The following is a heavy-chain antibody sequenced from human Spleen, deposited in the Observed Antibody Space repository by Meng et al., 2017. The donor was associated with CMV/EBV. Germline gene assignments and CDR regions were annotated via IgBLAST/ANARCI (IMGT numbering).Heavy chain of an antibody. CDR2: IKQDGSEK. CDR3: ARGSYTVTSFAEGRFDP. J-gene: IGHJ5*02. CDR1: GFTFSSYW. Sequence: GGSLRLSCAASGFTFSSYWMSWVRQAPGKGLEWVANIKQDGSEKYYADSVKGRFTISRDNAKNSLYLQMNSLRAEDTAVYYCARGSYTVTSFAEGRFDPWGQGILVTVSS. D-gene: IGHD4-11*01. V-gene: IGHV3-7*01.